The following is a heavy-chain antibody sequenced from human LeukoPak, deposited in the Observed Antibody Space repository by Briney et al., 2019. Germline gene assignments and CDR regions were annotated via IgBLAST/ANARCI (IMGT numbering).Heavy chain of an antibody. CDR1: GFTFSSYS. CDR2: ISSSSSYI. J-gene: IGHJ4*02. D-gene: IGHD3-22*01. Sequence: GGSLRLSCAASGFTFSSYSMNWVRQAPGKGLEWVSSISSSSSYIYYADSVKGRFTISRDNSKNTLYLQMNSLRAEDTAVYYCAKNYYDSSGYYLFDYWGQGTLVTVSS. V-gene: IGHV3-21*01. CDR3: AKNYYDSSGYYLFDY.